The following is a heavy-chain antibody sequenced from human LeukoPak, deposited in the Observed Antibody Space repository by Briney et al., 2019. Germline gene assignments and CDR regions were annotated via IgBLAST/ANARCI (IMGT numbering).Heavy chain of an antibody. D-gene: IGHD6-13*01. CDR2: INPNSGGT. CDR3: ARVKPAGIAAAGTKGPNWFDP. Sequence: ASVKVSCKASGYTFTGYYMHWVRQAPGQGLEWMGWINPNSGGTNYAQKFQGRVTMTRDPSISTAYMELSRLRSDDTAVYYCARVKPAGIAAAGTKGPNWFDPWGQGTLVTVSS. J-gene: IGHJ5*02. V-gene: IGHV1-2*02. CDR1: GYTFTGYY.